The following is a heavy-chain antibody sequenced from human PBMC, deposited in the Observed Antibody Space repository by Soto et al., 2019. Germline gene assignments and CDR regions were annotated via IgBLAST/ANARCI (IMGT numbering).Heavy chain of an antibody. D-gene: IGHD2-2*01. CDR3: ARRLGYCSSTSCYYPHYYYYMDV. CDR1: GGSISSYY. V-gene: IGHV4-59*08. CDR2: IYYSGST. J-gene: IGHJ6*03. Sequence: SETLSLTCTVSGGSISSYYWSWIRQPPGKGLEWIGYIYYSGSTNYNPSLKSRVTISVDTSKNQFSLKLSSVTAADTAVYYCARRLGYCSSTSCYYPHYYYYMDVWGKGTTVT.